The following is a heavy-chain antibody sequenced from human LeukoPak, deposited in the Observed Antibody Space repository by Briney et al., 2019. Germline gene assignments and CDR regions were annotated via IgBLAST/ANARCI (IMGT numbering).Heavy chain of an antibody. CDR3: ARGSPYYYGSGSFHY. Sequence: SETLSLTCTVSGGSISSGGYYWSWIRQPPGKGLEWIGYIYHSGSTYYNPSLKSRVTISVDRSKNQFSLKLSSVTAADTAVYYCARGSPYYYGSGSFHYWGQGTPVTVS. V-gene: IGHV4-30-2*01. D-gene: IGHD3-10*01. J-gene: IGHJ4*02. CDR2: IYHSGST. CDR1: GGSISSGGYY.